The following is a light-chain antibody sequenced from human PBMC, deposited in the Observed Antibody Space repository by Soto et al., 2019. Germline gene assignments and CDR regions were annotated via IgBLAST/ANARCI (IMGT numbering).Light chain of an antibody. CDR3: SSYTSYTSYV. CDR1: SSDVGGYKY. J-gene: IGLJ1*01. V-gene: IGLV2-14*01. CDR2: DVS. Sequence: QSALTQPASVSGSPGQSIAISCTGTSSDVGGYKYVSWYQQYPGKAPKLMIYDVSNRPSGVPDRFSGSKSGNTASLTISGLQSEDEADYYCSSYTSYTSYVFGTGPKVTVL.